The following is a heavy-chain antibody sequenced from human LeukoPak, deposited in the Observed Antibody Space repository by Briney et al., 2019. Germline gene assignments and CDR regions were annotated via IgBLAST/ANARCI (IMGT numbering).Heavy chain of an antibody. CDR1: GYTLTELS. Sequence: ASVKVSCKVSGYTLTELSMHWVRQAPGKGLEWMGGFDPEDGETIYAQKFQGRVTMTEDTSTDTAYMELSSLRSEDTAVYYCATGVTTVRYFDYWGQGTLVTVSS. J-gene: IGHJ4*02. CDR2: FDPEDGET. V-gene: IGHV1-24*01. CDR3: ATGVTTVRYFDY. D-gene: IGHD4-17*01.